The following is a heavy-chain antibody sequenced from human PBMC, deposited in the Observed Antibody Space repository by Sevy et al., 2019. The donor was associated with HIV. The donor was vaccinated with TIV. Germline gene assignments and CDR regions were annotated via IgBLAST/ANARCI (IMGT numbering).Heavy chain of an antibody. Sequence: GGSLRLSCAASGFTFSSYAMSWVRQAPGKGLEWVSAISGSGGSTYYADSVKGRFPISRDNSKNTLYLQMNSLRAEDTAVYYCAKDLEHDFWSGPIYYYYYGMDVWGQGTTVTVSS. J-gene: IGHJ6*02. V-gene: IGHV3-23*01. CDR1: GFTFSSYA. CDR3: AKDLEHDFWSGPIYYYYYGMDV. CDR2: ISGSGGST. D-gene: IGHD3-3*01.